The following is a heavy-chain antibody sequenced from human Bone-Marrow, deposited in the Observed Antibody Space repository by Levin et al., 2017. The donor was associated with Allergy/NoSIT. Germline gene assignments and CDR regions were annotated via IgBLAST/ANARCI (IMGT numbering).Heavy chain of an antibody. Sequence: NPSETLSLTCAVYGGSFSGYYWSWIRQPPGKGLEWIGEINHSGSTNYNPSLKSRSTRSVDTSKNQFSLQLSSVTAADTAVYYCARRAGYYYGSGSYYNPRHFDYWGQGTLVTVSS. CDR1: GGSFSGYY. CDR2: INHSGST. J-gene: IGHJ4*02. D-gene: IGHD3-10*01. V-gene: IGHV4-34*01. CDR3: ARRAGYYYGSGSYYNPRHFDY.